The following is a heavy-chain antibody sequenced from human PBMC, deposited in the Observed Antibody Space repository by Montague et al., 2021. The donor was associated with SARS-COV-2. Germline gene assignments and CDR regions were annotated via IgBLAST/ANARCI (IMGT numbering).Heavy chain of an antibody. CDR3: AREQKGVWFGELLSDY. Sequence: SLRLSCAASGFTFSDYWMSWVRQAPGKGLEWVANIKQDGSEKDYXXSLKGRFTISRDNAKNSLYLQMNSLRAEDTAIYYCAREQKGVWFGELLSDYWGQGTLVTVSS. CDR2: IKQDGSEK. V-gene: IGHV3-7*01. D-gene: IGHD3-10*01. J-gene: IGHJ4*02. CDR1: GFTFSDYW.